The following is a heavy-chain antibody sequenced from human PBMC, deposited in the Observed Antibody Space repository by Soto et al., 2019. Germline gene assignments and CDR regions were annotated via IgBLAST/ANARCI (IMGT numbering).Heavy chain of an antibody. CDR2: IIPIFGTA. Sequence: GASVKVSCKASGGTFSSYAISWVRQAPGQGLEWMGGIIPIFGTANYAQKFQGRVTITADKSTSTAYMELSSLRSEDTAVYYCARDDGVVVVPAAIVNYGMDVWGQGTTVTVSS. D-gene: IGHD2-2*01. V-gene: IGHV1-69*06. CDR3: ARDDGVVVVPAAIVNYGMDV. CDR1: GGTFSSYA. J-gene: IGHJ6*02.